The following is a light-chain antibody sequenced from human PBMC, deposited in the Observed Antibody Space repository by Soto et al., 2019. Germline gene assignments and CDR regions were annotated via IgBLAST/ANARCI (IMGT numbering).Light chain of an antibody. CDR2: DVS. CDR1: SSDVGGYNY. CDR3: SSYTSSTTRVV. V-gene: IGLV2-14*01. J-gene: IGLJ2*01. Sequence: QSALTQPASVSGSPGQSITISCTGTSSDVGGYNYVSWYQQHPGKAPKLMIYDVSNQPSGVSDRFSGSKSGNTASLTISGLQAEDEADYYCSSYTSSTTRVVFGEGTKVTVL.